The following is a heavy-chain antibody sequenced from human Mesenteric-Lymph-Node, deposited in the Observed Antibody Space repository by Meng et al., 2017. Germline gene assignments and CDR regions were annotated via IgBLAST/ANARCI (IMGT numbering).Heavy chain of an antibody. Sequence: GESLKISCATSGFTFSDYYMSWIRQAPGKGLEWVANIKQDGSEKYYVDSVKGRFTISRDNAKNSLYLQMNSLRAEDTAVYYCAREGGSSGQPDYYFDYWGQGTLVTVSS. D-gene: IGHD6-19*01. V-gene: IGHV3-7*01. J-gene: IGHJ4*02. CDR2: IKQDGSEK. CDR3: AREGGSSGQPDYYFDY. CDR1: GFTFSDYY.